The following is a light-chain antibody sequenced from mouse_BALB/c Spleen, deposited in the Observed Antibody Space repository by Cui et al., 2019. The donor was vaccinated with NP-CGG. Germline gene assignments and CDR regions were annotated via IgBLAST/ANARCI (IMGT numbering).Light chain of an antibody. CDR3: ALWYSNHWV. CDR1: TGAVTTNNY. Sequence: QAGVTEDSALTTSPGETVTLTCRSSTGAVTTNNYANWVQEKPDHLFTGLIGGTNNRAPGVPARFSGSLIGDKAALTITGAQTEDEAIYFCALWYSNHWVFGGGTKLTVL. V-gene: IGLV1*01. J-gene: IGLJ1*01. CDR2: GTN.